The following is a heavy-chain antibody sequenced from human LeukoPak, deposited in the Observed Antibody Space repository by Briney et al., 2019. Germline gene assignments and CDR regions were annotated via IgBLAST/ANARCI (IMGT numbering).Heavy chain of an antibody. V-gene: IGHV1-18*01. CDR2: ISAYNGNT. CDR3: ARGVDNGADFSRGWHFDY. CDR1: GYTFSNYG. J-gene: IGHJ4*02. Sequence: ASVKVSCKASGYTFSNYGVTWVRQAPGQGLECMGWISAYNGNTDYAQKSRGRVTMTTDTSTTTAYMELRSLTSDDTAVYYCARGVDNGADFSRGWHFDYWGQGTLVTVSS. D-gene: IGHD6-19*01.